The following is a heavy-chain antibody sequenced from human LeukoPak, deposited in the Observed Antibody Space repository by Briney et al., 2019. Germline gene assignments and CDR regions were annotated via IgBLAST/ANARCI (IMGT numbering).Heavy chain of an antibody. D-gene: IGHD6-6*01. CDR2: INHSGST. CDR3: ARRSHYSRSSGSNC. J-gene: IGHJ4*02. V-gene: IGHV4-34*01. Sequence: SETLSLTCAVYGGSFSGYYWSWIRQPPGKGLEWIGEINHSGSTNYNPSVKSRVTISVDTSKNQFSLKLTSVTAADTAEYFCARRSHYSRSSGSNCWGQGTLVTVSS. CDR1: GGSFSGYY.